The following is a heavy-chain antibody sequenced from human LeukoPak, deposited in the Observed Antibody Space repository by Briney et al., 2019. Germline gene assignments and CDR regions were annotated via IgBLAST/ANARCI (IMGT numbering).Heavy chain of an antibody. CDR1: RYTFTAYY. V-gene: IGHV1-2*02. CDR3: ARGAGTSWFDY. Sequence: ASVKVSCKASRYTFTAYYMHWVRQAPGQGLEWMGWIDPNSGDTNFAQKFQGRVTMTRDTPIITAYMELTSLTSDDTAVYYCARGAGTSWFDYWGQGTLVIV. CDR2: IDPNSGDT. J-gene: IGHJ4*02. D-gene: IGHD2-2*01.